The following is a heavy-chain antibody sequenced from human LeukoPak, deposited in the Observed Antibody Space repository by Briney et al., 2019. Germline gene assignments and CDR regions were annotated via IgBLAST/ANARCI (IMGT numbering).Heavy chain of an antibody. CDR3: ARGRTGMFV. D-gene: IGHD1-14*01. CDR2: IYHSGST. J-gene: IGHJ6*04. V-gene: IGHV4-39*07. Sequence: SETLSLTCSVSGDSIGSSDFYWGWIRQPPGKGLEWIGSIYHSGSTYYNPSLKSRVTISVDTSKNQISLKLGTVTAADTAMYYCARGRTGMFVWGKGTTVTISS. CDR1: GDSIGSSDFY.